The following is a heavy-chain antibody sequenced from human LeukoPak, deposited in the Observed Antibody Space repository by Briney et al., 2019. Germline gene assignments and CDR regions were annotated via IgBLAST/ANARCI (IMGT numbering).Heavy chain of an antibody. V-gene: IGHV1-69*01. Sequence: SVKVPCKASGGTFSSYAISWVRQAPGQGLEWMGGIIPIFGTANYAQKFQGRVTITADESTSTAYMELSSLRSEDTAVYYCARDWAETPNWFDPWGQGTLVTVSP. J-gene: IGHJ5*02. CDR2: IIPIFGTA. D-gene: IGHD2-15*01. CDR3: ARDWAETPNWFDP. CDR1: GGTFSSYA.